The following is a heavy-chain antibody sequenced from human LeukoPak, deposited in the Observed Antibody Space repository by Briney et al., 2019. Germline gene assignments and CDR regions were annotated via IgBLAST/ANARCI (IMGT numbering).Heavy chain of an antibody. V-gene: IGHV1-2*02. CDR2: INPNSGGT. Sequence: GASVKVSCKASGYTFTGYYMHWVRQAPGRGLEWMGWINPNSGGTNYAQKFQGRVTMTRDTSISTAYMELSRLRSDDTAVYYCARVRWYDSSGYDFFDYWGQGTLVTVSS. J-gene: IGHJ4*02. CDR3: ARVRWYDSSGYDFFDY. CDR1: GYTFTGYY. D-gene: IGHD3-22*01.